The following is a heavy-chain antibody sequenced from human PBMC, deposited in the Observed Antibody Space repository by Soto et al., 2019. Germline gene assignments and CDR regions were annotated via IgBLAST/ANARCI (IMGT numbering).Heavy chain of an antibody. Sequence: QVQLVQSGAEVRKPGSSVKVSCKASGDTFSSYAISWVRQAPGQGLEWMGGIVPFIGTTNYAQNFQGRVTITADKATSTTYMELTSLRSEDTAVYYCARGGFSSSWRFDYWGQGALFTVSS. J-gene: IGHJ4*02. CDR3: ARGGFSSSWRFDY. V-gene: IGHV1-69*06. CDR1: GDTFSSYA. D-gene: IGHD6-13*01. CDR2: IVPFIGTT.